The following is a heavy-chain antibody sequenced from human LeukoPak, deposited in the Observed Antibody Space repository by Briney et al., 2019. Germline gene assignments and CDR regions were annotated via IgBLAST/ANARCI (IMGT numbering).Heavy chain of an antibody. D-gene: IGHD2-21*02. CDR2: VNPHSGGT. CDR1: GYSFIDYY. Sequence: ASAKVSCKASGYSFIDYYIHWVRQAPGQGLEWMGWVNPHSGGTKFAQKFQGRVTMSRDTSINTAYMEVSSLRCDDTAVYYCARKGCTGDCYRFDPWGQGTLVTVCS. CDR3: ARKGCTGDCYRFDP. V-gene: IGHV1-2*02. J-gene: IGHJ5*02.